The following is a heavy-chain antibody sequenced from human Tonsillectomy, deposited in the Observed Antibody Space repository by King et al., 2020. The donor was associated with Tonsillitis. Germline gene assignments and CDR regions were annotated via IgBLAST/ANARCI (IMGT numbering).Heavy chain of an antibody. CDR1: GYTFTAYY. CDR3: ARDLYDILTGYYNYIDY. Sequence: QLVQSGAEVKKPGASVKVSCKASGYTFTAYYIHWVRQAPGQGLEWMGWINADTGATNYAQKFQDRVTMTRDTSINTAYMELNRLGSDDTAVYSCARDLYDILTGYYNYIDYGGQGTRVTVSS. J-gene: IGHJ4*02. V-gene: IGHV1-2*02. D-gene: IGHD3-9*01. CDR2: INADTGAT.